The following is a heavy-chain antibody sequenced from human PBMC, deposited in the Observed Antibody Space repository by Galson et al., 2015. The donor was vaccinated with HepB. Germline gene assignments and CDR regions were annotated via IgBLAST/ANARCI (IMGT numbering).Heavy chain of an antibody. CDR3: ARAGGDDSSNAFDI. CDR2: IIPIFGTA. D-gene: IGHD3-22*01. V-gene: IGHV1-69*13. Sequence: SVKVSCKASGGTFSSYAISWVRQAPGQGLEWMGGIIPIFGTANYAQKFQGRVTITADESTSTAYMELSSLRSEDTAVYYCARAGGDDSSNAFDIWGQGTMVTVSS. CDR1: GGTFSSYA. J-gene: IGHJ3*02.